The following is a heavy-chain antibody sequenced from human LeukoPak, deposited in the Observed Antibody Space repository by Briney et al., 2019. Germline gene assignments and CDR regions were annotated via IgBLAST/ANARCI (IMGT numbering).Heavy chain of an antibody. Sequence: SETLSLTCTVSGGSISSSSYYWGWIRQPPGKGLEWIGSIYYSGSTYYNPSLKSRVTISVDTSKNQFSLKLSSVNAADTAVYYCASLYGGSAWDYWGRGTLVTVSS. CDR3: ASLYGGSAWDY. CDR2: IYYSGST. V-gene: IGHV4-39*01. CDR1: GGSISSSSYY. D-gene: IGHD4-23*01. J-gene: IGHJ4*02.